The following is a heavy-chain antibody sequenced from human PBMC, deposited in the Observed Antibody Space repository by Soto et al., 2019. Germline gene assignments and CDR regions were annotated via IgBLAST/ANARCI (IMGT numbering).Heavy chain of an antibody. CDR2: IYWDDDK. D-gene: IGHD4-17*01. J-gene: IGHJ4*02. Sequence: QITLKESGPTLVRPAQTLTLTCDFSGFSLTSSHMGVAWIRQPPGKALEWLALIYWDDDKRYSPSLKNRLAISKDTSRNHLVLTITNVDPVDTAAYFCAHAGDYDLFTFDQWGPGTMVTVSS. CDR1: GFSLTSSHMG. CDR3: AHAGDYDLFTFDQ. V-gene: IGHV2-5*02.